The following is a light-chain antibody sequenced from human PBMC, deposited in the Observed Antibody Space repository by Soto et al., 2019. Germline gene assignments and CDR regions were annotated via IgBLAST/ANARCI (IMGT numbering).Light chain of an antibody. CDR3: AAWDDSLNGHYV. V-gene: IGLV1-44*01. Sequence: QSVLTQPPSASGTPGQRVTISCSASSGSLSVDWYQHLPGTAPKLLIQSNHQRHSGVPDRFSGSKSGTSASLAISGLQSEDDADYHCAAWDDSLNGHYVFGTGTKLTVL. CDR2: SNH. J-gene: IGLJ1*01. CDR1: SGSLS.